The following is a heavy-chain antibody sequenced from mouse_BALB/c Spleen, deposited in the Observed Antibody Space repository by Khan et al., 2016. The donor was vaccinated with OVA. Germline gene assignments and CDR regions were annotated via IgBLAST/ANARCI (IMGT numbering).Heavy chain of an antibody. CDR1: GYTFTTYT. V-gene: IGHV1-4*01. CDR2: IIPSTDYT. CDR3: AKEGAYYRSDGWFAY. D-gene: IGHD2-14*01. J-gene: IGHJ3*01. Sequence: QVQLKQSGAELARPGASVKMSCKASGYTFTTYTIHWVKQRPGQGLEWIGYIIPSTDYTTYNQKFKDKATLTADKSSSTAYMQLSSLTSDDSAVYYCAKEGAYYRSDGWFAYWGQGTLVTVFA.